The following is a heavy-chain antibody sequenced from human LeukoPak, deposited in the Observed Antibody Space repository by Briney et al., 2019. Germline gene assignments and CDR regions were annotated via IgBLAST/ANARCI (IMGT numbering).Heavy chain of an antibody. Sequence: GGSLRLSCAASGFTFSSYAVSWVRQAPGKGLEWVSGISGSGGSTYSADSVKGRFTISRDNAKNSLHLQMNSLRAEDTAVYYCARDGQTGTTVYRGQGTLVTVSS. CDR1: GFTFSSYA. J-gene: IGHJ4*02. CDR3: ARDGQTGTTVY. D-gene: IGHD1-7*01. CDR2: ISGSGGST. V-gene: IGHV3-23*01.